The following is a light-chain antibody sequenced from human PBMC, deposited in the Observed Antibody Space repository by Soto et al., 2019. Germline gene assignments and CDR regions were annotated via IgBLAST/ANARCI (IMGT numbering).Light chain of an antibody. Sequence: EIVLTQSPATLSLSPGERATLSCRASQSINRHLAWYRQKPGQAPRLLIYDASNRATGIPARFSGSGSGTDFTLTISSIDPEDFGVYYGQQRSNWPPVTFGGGTKMEIK. V-gene: IGKV3-11*01. J-gene: IGKJ4*01. CDR3: QQRSNWPPVT. CDR2: DAS. CDR1: QSINRH.